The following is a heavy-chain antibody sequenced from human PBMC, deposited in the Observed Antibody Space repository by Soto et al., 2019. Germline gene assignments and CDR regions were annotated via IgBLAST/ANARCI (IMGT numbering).Heavy chain of an antibody. Sequence: VGSLRLSCEASGFTFSRVSMNWVRQVPGKGLEWVASISSGSSDTWYADSLKDRFTISRDNSKNTLFLQMGSLRPEDTAIYYCVKQAHGLDGVAFDYWGQGTQVTVSS. D-gene: IGHD2-15*01. CDR1: GFTFSRVS. CDR2: ISSGSSDT. CDR3: VKQAHGLDGVAFDY. V-gene: IGHV3-21*04. J-gene: IGHJ4*02.